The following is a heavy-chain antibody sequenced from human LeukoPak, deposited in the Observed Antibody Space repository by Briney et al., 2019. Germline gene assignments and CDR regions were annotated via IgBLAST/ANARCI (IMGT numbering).Heavy chain of an antibody. D-gene: IGHD6-19*01. CDR3: ARSSGSYDGYYGVEV. CDR1: EFTFDDYV. V-gene: IGHV3-9*01. CDR2: MSWTSGSI. Sequence: PGGSLRLSCGVSEFTFDDYVIHWVRQGPGKGLEWVAAMSWTSGSIAYAGSVKGRFNIFRDNAQSSLYLQMNSLRAEDTAFYYCARSSGSYDGYYGVEVWGQGTTVIVSS. J-gene: IGHJ6*02.